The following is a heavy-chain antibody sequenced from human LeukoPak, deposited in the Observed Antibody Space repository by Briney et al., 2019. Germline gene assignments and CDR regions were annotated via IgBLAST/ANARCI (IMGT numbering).Heavy chain of an antibody. CDR1: GGSFSGYY. V-gene: IGHV4-34*01. Sequence: SETLSLTCAVYGGSFSGYYWSWIRQPPGKGLEWIGEINHSGSTNYNPSLKSRVTISVDTSKNQFSLKLSSVTAADTAVYYCARLGPYGSGSYSSTRYYYYYYMDVWGKGTTVTVSS. CDR2: INHSGST. CDR3: ARLGPYGSGSYSSTRYYYYYYMDV. D-gene: IGHD3-10*01. J-gene: IGHJ6*03.